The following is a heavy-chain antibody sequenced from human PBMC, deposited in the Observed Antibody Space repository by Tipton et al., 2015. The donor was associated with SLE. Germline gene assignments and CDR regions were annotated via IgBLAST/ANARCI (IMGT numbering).Heavy chain of an antibody. Sequence: TLSLTCTVSGGSISSSSYYWGWIRQPPGKGLEWIGSIYYSGSTYYNPSLKSRVTISVDTSKNQFSLKLSSVTAADTAVYYCASQHGEGYCSGGSCPGDCGQGTLVTVSS. J-gene: IGHJ4*02. CDR2: IYYSGST. CDR3: ASQHGEGYCSGGSCPGD. V-gene: IGHV4-39*07. D-gene: IGHD2-15*01. CDR1: GGSISSSSYY.